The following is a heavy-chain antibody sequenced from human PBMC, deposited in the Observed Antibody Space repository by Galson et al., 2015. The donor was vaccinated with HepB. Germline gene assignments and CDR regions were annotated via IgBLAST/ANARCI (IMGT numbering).Heavy chain of an antibody. Sequence: SLRLSCAASGFTFSNYGIHWVRQAPGKGLEWVAVIWYDGSNKYYADSVKGRFTNSRDNSKNTLYLQMNSLRAEDTAVYYCARDLKGKTTPIRYYGMDVWGQGTTVTVSS. V-gene: IGHV3-33*01. CDR3: ARDLKGKTTPIRYYGMDV. CDR1: GFTFSNYG. J-gene: IGHJ6*02. CDR2: IWYDGSNK. D-gene: IGHD4-11*01.